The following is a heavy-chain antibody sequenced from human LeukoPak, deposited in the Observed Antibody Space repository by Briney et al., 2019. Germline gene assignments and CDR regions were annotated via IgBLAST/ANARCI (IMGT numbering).Heavy chain of an antibody. Sequence: GGSLRLSCAASGFTFDDYTMHWVRQAPGKGLEWVSLISWDGGSTYYADSVKGRFTISRDNSKNSLYLQMNSLRTEDTALYYCAKTAFSYYYDSSGLYYFDYWGQGTLVTVSS. CDR2: ISWDGGST. J-gene: IGHJ4*02. CDR1: GFTFDDYT. CDR3: AKTAFSYYYDSSGLYYFDY. V-gene: IGHV3-43*01. D-gene: IGHD3-22*01.